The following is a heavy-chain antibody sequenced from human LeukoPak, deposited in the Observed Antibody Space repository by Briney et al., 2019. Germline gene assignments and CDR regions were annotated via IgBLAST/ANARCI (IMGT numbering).Heavy chain of an antibody. CDR2: VNPSGGST. CDR3: ARDGRVLGAPYYYYGMDV. V-gene: IGHV1-46*01. J-gene: IGHJ6*02. D-gene: IGHD1-26*01. CDR1: GYTFTSYY. Sequence: ASVKVSCKASGYTFTSYYLHWVRQAPGQGLEWMGIVNPSGGSTSYAQKFQGRVTMTRDTSTSTVYMGLSSLRSEDTAVYYCARDGRVLGAPYYYYGMDVWGQGTTVTVSS.